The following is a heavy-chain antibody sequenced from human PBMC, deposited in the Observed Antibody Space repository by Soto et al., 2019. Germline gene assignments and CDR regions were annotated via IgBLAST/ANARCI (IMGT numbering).Heavy chain of an antibody. Sequence: GGSLRLSCAASGFTFDDYAMHWVRQAPGKGLEWVSGISWNSGSIGYADSVKGRFTISRDNAKNSLYLQMNSLRAEDTALYYCAKDSGYGSGSYTFDYWGQGXLVTVYS. V-gene: IGHV3-9*01. CDR3: AKDSGYGSGSYTFDY. J-gene: IGHJ4*02. CDR2: ISWNSGSI. CDR1: GFTFDDYA. D-gene: IGHD3-10*01.